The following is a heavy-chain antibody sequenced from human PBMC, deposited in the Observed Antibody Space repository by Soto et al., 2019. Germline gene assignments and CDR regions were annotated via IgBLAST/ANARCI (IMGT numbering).Heavy chain of an antibody. CDR2: IIPIFGTA. D-gene: IGHD1-26*01. CDR1: GGTFSSYA. V-gene: IGHV1-69*01. CDR3: ARRSWVSRRRKNWYCDL. J-gene: IGHJ2*01. Sequence: QVQLVQSGAEVKKPGSSVKVSCKASGGTFSSYAISWVRQAPGEGLEWMGGIIPIFGTANYAQKFQGRVTITADESTSTAYMELSSLRSEDTAVYYCARRSWVSRRRKNWYCDLWGRGTLVTVSS.